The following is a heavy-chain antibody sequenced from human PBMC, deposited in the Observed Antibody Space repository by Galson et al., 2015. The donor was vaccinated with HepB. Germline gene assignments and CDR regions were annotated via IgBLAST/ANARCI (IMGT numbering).Heavy chain of an antibody. J-gene: IGHJ4*02. CDR3: AREGYNYGIDY. D-gene: IGHD5-18*01. Sequence: SLRLSCAASGFTFSDYYMSWIRQAPGKELEWVSFISSSSGYTNYADSVKGRFTISRDNAKNSVYLQMNSLRAEDTAVYYCAREGYNYGIDYWGQGTLVAVSS. V-gene: IGHV3-11*06. CDR1: GFTFSDYY. CDR2: ISSSSGYT.